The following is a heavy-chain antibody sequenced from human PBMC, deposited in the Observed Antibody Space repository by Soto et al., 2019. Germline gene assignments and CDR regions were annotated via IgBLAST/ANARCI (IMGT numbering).Heavy chain of an antibody. V-gene: IGHV3-74*01. CDR3: ARTSSGSDRNDY. Sequence: PGGSLRLPCAPSGFPFNSHWMHWVRQAPGKGLVWVSRINTDGSSTSYADSVKGRFTISRDNAKNTLYLQMDSLRAEDTAVYYCARTSSGSDRNDYWGQGTLVTVSS. D-gene: IGHD6-19*01. J-gene: IGHJ4*02. CDR1: GFPFNSHW. CDR2: INTDGSST.